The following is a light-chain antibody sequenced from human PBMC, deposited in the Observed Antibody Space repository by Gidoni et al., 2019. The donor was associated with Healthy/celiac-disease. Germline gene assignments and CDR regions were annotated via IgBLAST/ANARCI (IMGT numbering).Light chain of an antibody. J-gene: IGKJ1*01. CDR1: QSISSY. CDR3: QQTYSTLPT. V-gene: IGKV1-39*01. CDR2: AAS. Sequence: DIQMTQSPSSLSAFVGDRVTISCRASQSISSYLNWYQQKQEKAPKLLIYAASSLQSGVPSRFSGSGSGTDFTLTISSLQPEDCATYYCQQTYSTLPTFGQGTKVEIK.